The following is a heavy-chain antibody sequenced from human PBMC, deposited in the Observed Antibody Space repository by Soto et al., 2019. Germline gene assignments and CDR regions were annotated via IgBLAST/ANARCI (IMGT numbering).Heavy chain of an antibody. CDR2: ISYDGSNK. CDR1: GFTFSSYG. Sequence: GGSLRLSCAASGFTFSSYGMHWVRQAPGKGLEWVAVISYDGSNKYYADSVKGRFTISRDTSKNTLYLQMNSLRAEDTAMYYCAKDHQAAGVFDPWGQGTLVTVSS. V-gene: IGHV3-30*18. D-gene: IGHD6-13*01. CDR3: AKDHQAAGVFDP. J-gene: IGHJ5*02.